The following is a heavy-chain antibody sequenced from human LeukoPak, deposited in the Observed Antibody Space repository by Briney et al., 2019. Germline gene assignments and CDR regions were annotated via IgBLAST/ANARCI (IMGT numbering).Heavy chain of an antibody. J-gene: IGHJ6*04. V-gene: IGHV3-23*01. Sequence: GGSLRLSCAASGFMFSSYAMNWVRQAPGKGLDGVSSVGGRGGSTNYADSVKGRFTISRDKSKNTLYLEMNSLRADDTAVYYCAKNSERSYITMIKDGMDVWGKGTTVTVSS. D-gene: IGHD3-22*01. CDR3: AKNSERSYITMIKDGMDV. CDR2: VGGRGGST. CDR1: GFMFSSYA.